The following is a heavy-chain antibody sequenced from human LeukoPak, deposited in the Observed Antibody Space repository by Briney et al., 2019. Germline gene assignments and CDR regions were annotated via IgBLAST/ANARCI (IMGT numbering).Heavy chain of an antibody. J-gene: IGHJ4*02. D-gene: IGHD3-16*01. CDR2: INPNSGGT. V-gene: IGHV1-2*02. Sequence: ASVKVSCKASGYTFTGYYMHWVRQAPGQGLEWMGWINPNSGGTNYAQKFQGRVTMTRDTSISTAYMELSRLRSDDTAVYYCARDRTYYDYAPAGYWGQGTLVTVSS. CDR1: GYTFTGYY. CDR3: ARDRTYYDYAPAGY.